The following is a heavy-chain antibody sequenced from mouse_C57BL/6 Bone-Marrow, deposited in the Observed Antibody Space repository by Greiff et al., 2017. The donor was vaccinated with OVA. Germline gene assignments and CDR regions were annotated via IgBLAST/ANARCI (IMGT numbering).Heavy chain of an antibody. J-gene: IGHJ3*01. Sequence: VQLQQPGAELVKPGASVKLSCKASGYTFTSYWMQWAKQRPGQGLEWIGEIDPSDSYTNYNQKFKGKATLTVDTSSSTAYMQLNSLTSEDSAVYYCASAVFAYWGQGTLVTVSA. CDR2: IDPSDSYT. V-gene: IGHV1-50*01. CDR3: ASAVFAY. CDR1: GYTFTSYW.